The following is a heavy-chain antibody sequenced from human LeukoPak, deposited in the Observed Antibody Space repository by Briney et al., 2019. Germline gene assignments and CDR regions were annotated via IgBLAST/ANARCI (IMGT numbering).Heavy chain of an antibody. CDR3: ARHAAYSSSWYLNYYYFMDV. CDR1: GGSISSYY. D-gene: IGHD6-13*01. Sequence: SETLSLTCTVSGGSISSYYWSWIRQPPGKGLEWIGYIYYSGSTYYNPSLKSRVTISVDTSKNQFSLKLSSVTAADTAVYYCARHAAYSSSWYLNYYYFMDVWGKGATVTISS. V-gene: IGHV4-59*04. J-gene: IGHJ6*03. CDR2: IYYSGST.